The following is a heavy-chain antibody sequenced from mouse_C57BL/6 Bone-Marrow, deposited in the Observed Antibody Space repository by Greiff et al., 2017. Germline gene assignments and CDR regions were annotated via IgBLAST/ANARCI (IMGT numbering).Heavy chain of an antibody. CDR3: ARGGIYYDYDFDY. Sequence: VQLQQSGAELMKPGASVKLSCKATGYTFTGYWIEWVKQRPGHGLEWIGEILPGSGSTNYNEKFKGNATFTADTSSNTAYMQLSSLTTEDSAIYYCARGGIYYDYDFDYWGQGTTLTVSS. V-gene: IGHV1-9*01. J-gene: IGHJ2*01. CDR2: ILPGSGST. CDR1: GYTFTGYW. D-gene: IGHD2-4*01.